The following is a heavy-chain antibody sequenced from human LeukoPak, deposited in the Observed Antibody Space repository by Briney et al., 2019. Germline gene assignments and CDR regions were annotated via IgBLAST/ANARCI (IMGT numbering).Heavy chain of an antibody. CDR1: GFTFSSYG. Sequence: PGGSLGLSCAASGFTFSSYGMHWVRQAPGKGLEWVAFIRYDGSNKYYADSVKGRVTISRDNSKNTLYLQMNSLRAEDTAVYYCYLVVAATYDYWGQGTLVTVSS. V-gene: IGHV3-30*02. CDR2: IRYDGSNK. D-gene: IGHD2-15*01. CDR3: YLVVAATYDY. J-gene: IGHJ4*02.